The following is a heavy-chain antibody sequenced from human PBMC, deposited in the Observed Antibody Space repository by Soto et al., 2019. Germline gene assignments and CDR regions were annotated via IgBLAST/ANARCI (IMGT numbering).Heavy chain of an antibody. CDR3: AKDKGVFNWATSYFDY. CDR2: ITFSGNTV. J-gene: IGHJ4*02. D-gene: IGHD1-1*01. V-gene: IGHV3-11*04. Sequence: GSLRLSCAASGFTFSDSYMSWIRQAPGKGLEWISYITFSGNTVYYADSLKGRFTISRDNAKNTLFLQMNSPRPEDTAVYYCAKDKGVFNWATSYFDYWGQGALVTVSS. CDR1: GFTFSDSY.